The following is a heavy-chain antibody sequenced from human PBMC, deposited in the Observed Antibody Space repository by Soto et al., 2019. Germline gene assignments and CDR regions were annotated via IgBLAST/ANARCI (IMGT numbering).Heavy chain of an antibody. CDR2: INAGNGNT. CDR3: AREDSGYDYYYYGMDV. V-gene: IGHV1-3*01. J-gene: IGHJ6*02. D-gene: IGHD5-12*01. CDR1: GYTFTSYA. Sequence: ASVKVSCKASGYTFTSYAMHWVRQAPGQRLEWMGWINAGNGNTKYSQKFQGRVTITRDTSASTAYMELSSLRSEDTAVYYCAREDSGYDYYYYGMDVCGQGTTVTVYS.